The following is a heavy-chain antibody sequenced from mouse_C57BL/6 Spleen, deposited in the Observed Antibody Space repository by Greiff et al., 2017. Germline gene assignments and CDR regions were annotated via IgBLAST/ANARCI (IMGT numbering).Heavy chain of an antibody. J-gene: IGHJ1*03. CDR1: GYTFTDYY. V-gene: IGHV1-19*01. Sequence: VQLQQSGPVLVKPGASVKMSCKASGYTFTDYYMNWVKQSHGKSLEWIGVINPYNGGTSYNQKFKGKATLTVDKSSSTAYMELNSLTSEDSAVYYCAPTGRYFDVWGTGTTVTVSS. CDR3: APTGRYFDV. CDR2: INPYNGGT. D-gene: IGHD4-1*02.